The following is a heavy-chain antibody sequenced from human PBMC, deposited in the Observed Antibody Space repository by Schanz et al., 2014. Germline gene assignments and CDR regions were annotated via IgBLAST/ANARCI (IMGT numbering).Heavy chain of an antibody. J-gene: IGHJ4*02. CDR1: GFTLSNYA. D-gene: IGHD1-1*01. CDR3: ARDRRNADLDY. Sequence: EVQLVESGGGLAQPGGSLRLSCAASGFTLSNYAMSWVRQAPGKGLEWVSALSEGGGGTHYADSVRGRFTISSDSSKNTLYLEMNSLRAEDTALYYCARDRRNADLDYWGQGTLVTVSS. CDR2: LSEGGGGT. V-gene: IGHV3-23*04.